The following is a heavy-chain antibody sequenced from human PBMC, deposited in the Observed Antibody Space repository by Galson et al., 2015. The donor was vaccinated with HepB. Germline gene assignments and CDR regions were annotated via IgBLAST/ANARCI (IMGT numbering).Heavy chain of an antibody. Sequence: SLRLSCAASGFTFSSYGMHWVRQAPGKGLEWVAVISYDGSNKYYADSVKGRFTISRDNSKNTLYLQMNSLRAEDTAVYYCAKDNLQIGSYFDYWGQGTLVTVSS. D-gene: IGHD1-26*01. CDR2: ISYDGSNK. V-gene: IGHV3-30*18. CDR3: AKDNLQIGSYFDY. CDR1: GFTFSSYG. J-gene: IGHJ4*02.